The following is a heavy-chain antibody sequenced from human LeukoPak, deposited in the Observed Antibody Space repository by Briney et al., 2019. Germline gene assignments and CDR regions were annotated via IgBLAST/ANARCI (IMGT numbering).Heavy chain of an antibody. V-gene: IGHV3-23*01. CDR1: GFTLSSYA. Sequence: GGSLRLSCAASGFTLSSYAMSWVRQAPGKGLEWVSAISVSGNTYHADSVKGRFTISRDSSKNTLYLQMNSLRAEDTAVYYCARDLGTTVTTYLDYWGQGTLVTVSS. CDR2: ISVSGNT. D-gene: IGHD4-17*01. CDR3: ARDLGTTVTTYLDY. J-gene: IGHJ4*02.